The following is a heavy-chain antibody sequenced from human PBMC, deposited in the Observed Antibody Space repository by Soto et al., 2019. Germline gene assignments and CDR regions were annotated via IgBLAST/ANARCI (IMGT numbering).Heavy chain of an antibody. J-gene: IGHJ6*02. V-gene: IGHV1-69*06. D-gene: IGHD3-10*01. Sequence: SVKVSFKACGGSFTTYSISWVRQAPGQGLEWMGGIIPISGTPNYAQKFQGRVTITADKYTTTAYMELNSLRFEDTAVYYCARGVGRTVRGVNLYYYYAMDVWGQGTTVTVSS. CDR1: GGSFTTYS. CDR3: ARGVGRTVRGVNLYYYYAMDV. CDR2: IIPISGTP.